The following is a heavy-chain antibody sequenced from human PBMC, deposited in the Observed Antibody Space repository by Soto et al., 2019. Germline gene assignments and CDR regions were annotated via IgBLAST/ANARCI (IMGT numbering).Heavy chain of an antibody. D-gene: IGHD3-10*01. J-gene: IGHJ3*01. CDR1: GFTFSSYG. V-gene: IGHV3-30*18. CDR2: ISYDGSNK. CDR3: AKVSGTL. Sequence: QVQLVESGGGVVQPGRSLRLSCAASGFTFSSYGMHWVRQAPGKGLEWVAVISYDGSNKYYADSVKGRFTISRDNSKNTLYLQMNSLRAEDTAVYYCAKVSGTLWGQGTMVTVSS.